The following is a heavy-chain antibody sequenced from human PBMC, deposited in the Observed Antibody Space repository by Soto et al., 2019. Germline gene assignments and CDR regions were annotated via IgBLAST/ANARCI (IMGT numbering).Heavy chain of an antibody. V-gene: IGHV3-23*01. Sequence: EVQLLESGGGLVQPGGSLRLSCAASGFTFSSYAMSWVRQAPGKGLEWVSAISGSGGSTYYADSVKGRFTISRDNSKNTVYLQMNSLRAEDTAVYYCAKTDYDILTGYYPYYFDYWGQGTLVTVSS. CDR2: ISGSGGST. D-gene: IGHD3-9*01. CDR3: AKTDYDILTGYYPYYFDY. CDR1: GFTFSSYA. J-gene: IGHJ4*02.